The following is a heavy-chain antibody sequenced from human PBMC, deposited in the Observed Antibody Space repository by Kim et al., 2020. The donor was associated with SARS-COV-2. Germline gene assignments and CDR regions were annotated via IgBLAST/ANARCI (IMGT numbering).Heavy chain of an antibody. J-gene: IGHJ2*01. CDR2: MNPNSGNT. CDR1: GYTFTSYD. Sequence: ASVKVSCKASGYTFTSYDINWVRQATGQGLEWMGWMNPNSGNTGYAQKFQGRVTMTRNTSISTAYMELSSLRSEDTAVYYCARGPVGYFDWLLYTAYWYFDLWGRGTLVTVSS. V-gene: IGHV1-8*01. CDR3: ARGPVGYFDWLLYTAYWYFDL. D-gene: IGHD3-9*01.